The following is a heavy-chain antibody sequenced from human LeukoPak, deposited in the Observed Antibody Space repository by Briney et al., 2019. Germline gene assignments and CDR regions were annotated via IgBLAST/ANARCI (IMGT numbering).Heavy chain of an antibody. CDR1: GFTFSSYG. J-gene: IGHJ5*02. CDR3: AKDFQSKDYYVHLNWFDP. Sequence: PGGSLRLSCAASGFTFSSYGMHWVRQAPGKGLEWVAFIRYDGSNKYYADSVKGRFTISRDNSKNTLYLQMNSLRAEDTAVYYCAKDFQSKDYYVHLNWFDPWGQGTLVTVSS. D-gene: IGHD3-10*02. V-gene: IGHV3-30*02. CDR2: IRYDGSNK.